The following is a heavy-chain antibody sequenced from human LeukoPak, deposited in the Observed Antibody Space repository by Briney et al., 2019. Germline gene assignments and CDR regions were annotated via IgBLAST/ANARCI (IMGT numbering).Heavy chain of an antibody. D-gene: IGHD2-15*01. CDR1: GGSISSGAYY. V-gene: IGHV4-31*03. Sequence: PSETLSLTCTVSGGSISSGAYYWSWIRQHPGKGLEWIGYMYYTGFTYYYPSLKSRLTMSVDTSKHQFSLKLRSVTAADTAVYYCARGGRYCSGGSCYPDFDYWGQGTLVTVSS. J-gene: IGHJ4*02. CDR3: ARGGRYCSGGSCYPDFDY. CDR2: MYYTGFT.